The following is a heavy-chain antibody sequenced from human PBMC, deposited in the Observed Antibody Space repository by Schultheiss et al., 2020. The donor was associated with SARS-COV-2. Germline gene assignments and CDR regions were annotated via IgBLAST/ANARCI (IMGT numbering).Heavy chain of an antibody. D-gene: IGHD1-26*01. CDR1: GFTFSSYA. Sequence: GGSLRLSCTASGFTFSSYAMNWVRQAPGKGLVWVSRINSDGSSTSYADSVKGRFTISRDNSKNTLYLQMNSLRAEDTAVYYCAKCGWELPTSYGMDVWGQGTTVTVSS. CDR2: INSDGSST. J-gene: IGHJ6*02. CDR3: AKCGWELPTSYGMDV. V-gene: IGHV3-74*01.